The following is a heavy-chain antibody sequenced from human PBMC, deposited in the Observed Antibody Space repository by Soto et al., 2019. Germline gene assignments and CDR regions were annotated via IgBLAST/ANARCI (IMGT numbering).Heavy chain of an antibody. Sequence: PGGSLRLSCAASAFTFSSYWMHWVRQAPGKGLVWVSRINSDGSSTRYADSVKGRFTISRDNAKNTLYLQMNSLRAEDTAIYYCAGLCEKFDYWGQGTQVTVSS. CDR1: AFTFSSYW. V-gene: IGHV3-74*01. CDR3: AGLCEKFDY. D-gene: IGHD6-19*01. CDR2: INSDGSST. J-gene: IGHJ4*02.